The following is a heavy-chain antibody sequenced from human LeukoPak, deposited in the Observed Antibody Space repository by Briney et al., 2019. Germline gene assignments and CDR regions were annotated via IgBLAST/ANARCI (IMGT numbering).Heavy chain of an antibody. CDR3: ARSEWTYESSGNYYHQGAFDI. CDR1: GYTFTSYD. D-gene: IGHD3-22*01. V-gene: IGHV1-8*03. CDR2: MNPNSGNT. J-gene: IGHJ3*02. Sequence: GASVKVSCKASGYTFTSYDINWVRQATGQGLEWVGWMNPNSGNTGYAQKFQGRVTITRNTPISTAYMELSGLTSEDTAVYYCARSEWTYESSGNYYHQGAFDIWGQGTMVTVSS.